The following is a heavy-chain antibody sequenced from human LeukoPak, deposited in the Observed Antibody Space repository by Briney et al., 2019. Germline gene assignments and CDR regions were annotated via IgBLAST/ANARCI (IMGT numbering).Heavy chain of an antibody. J-gene: IGHJ6*03. CDR3: ARDAGSSWSDYYYYMDV. CDR1: GYTFTSYG. D-gene: IGHD6-13*01. CDR2: ISAYNGNT. Sequence: GASVKVSCKASGYTFTSYGISWVRQAPGQGLEWMGWISAYNGNTNYAQKVQGRVTLTTDTSTSTAYMELRSLISDDTAVYYCARDAGSSWSDYYYYMDVWGKGTTVTVSS. V-gene: IGHV1-18*01.